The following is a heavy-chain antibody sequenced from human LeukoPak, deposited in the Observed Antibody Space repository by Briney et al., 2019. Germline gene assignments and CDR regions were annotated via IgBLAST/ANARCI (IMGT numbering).Heavy chain of an antibody. V-gene: IGHV4-30-4*01. CDR3: ARPYYYDSRIDP. Sequence: SETLSRTCTVSGGSISSGDYYWRWIRQPPGKGLEWIGYMYYSGSTYYNPSLKSRITISVNTSKNQFSLKLSSVTAADTAVYYCARPYYYDSRIDPWGQGTLVTVSA. CDR1: GGSISSGDYY. J-gene: IGHJ5*02. D-gene: IGHD3-22*01. CDR2: MYYSGST.